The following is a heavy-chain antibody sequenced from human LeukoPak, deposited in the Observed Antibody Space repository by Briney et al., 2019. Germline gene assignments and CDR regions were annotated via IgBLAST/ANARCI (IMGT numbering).Heavy chain of an antibody. CDR2: IIPIFGTA. CDR1: GGTFSSYA. CDR3: ATGYYDYVWGSYRYNLDY. D-gene: IGHD3-16*02. Sequence: SVKVSCKASGGTFSSYAISWVRQAPGQGLEWMGGIIPIFGTANYAQKFQGRVTITADESTSTAYMELSSLRSEDTAVYYCATGYYDYVWGSYRYNLDYWGQGTLVTVSS. J-gene: IGHJ4*02. V-gene: IGHV1-69*13.